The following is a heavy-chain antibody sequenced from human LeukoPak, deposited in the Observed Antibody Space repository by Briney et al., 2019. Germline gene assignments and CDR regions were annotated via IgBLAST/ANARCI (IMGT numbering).Heavy chain of an antibody. D-gene: IGHD3-3*01. V-gene: IGHV3-23*01. CDR1: GFTFSSYG. Sequence: GALRLSCAASGFTFSSYGMSWVRQAPGKGLEWVSAIIGNGGATYYADSVKGRFTISRDNSKNTLYLQMTSLRAEDTAVYYCAKDFWSATYYFDYWGQGTLVTVSS. J-gene: IGHJ4*02. CDR3: AKDFWSATYYFDY. CDR2: IIGNGGAT.